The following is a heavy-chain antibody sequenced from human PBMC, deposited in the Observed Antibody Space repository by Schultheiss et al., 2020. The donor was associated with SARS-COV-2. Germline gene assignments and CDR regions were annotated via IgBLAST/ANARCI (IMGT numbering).Heavy chain of an antibody. D-gene: IGHD2/OR15-2a*01. J-gene: IGHJ4*02. CDR3: ARGQRDFPDS. CDR1: GFIFSDHG. Sequence: GGSLRLSCAASGFIFSDHGMHWVRQAPGKGLEWVAVIWYDGSNENYADSLKGRFTISRDNSKNTLYLQMNNLRAEDTALYYCARGQRDFPDSWGQGTLVTVSS. V-gene: IGHV3-33*01. CDR2: IWYDGSNE.